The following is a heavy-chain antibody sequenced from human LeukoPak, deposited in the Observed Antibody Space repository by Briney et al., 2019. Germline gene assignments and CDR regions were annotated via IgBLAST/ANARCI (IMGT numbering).Heavy chain of an antibody. J-gene: IGHJ4*02. Sequence: SETLSLTCAVYGGSFSGYYWSWIRQPPGKGLEWIGEINHSGSTNYNPSLKSRVTISVDTSENQFSLKLSSVTAADTAVYYCARVAGRARDYWGQGTLVTVSS. V-gene: IGHV4-34*01. CDR2: INHSGST. CDR3: ARVAGRARDY. CDR1: GGSFSGYY. D-gene: IGHD6-19*01.